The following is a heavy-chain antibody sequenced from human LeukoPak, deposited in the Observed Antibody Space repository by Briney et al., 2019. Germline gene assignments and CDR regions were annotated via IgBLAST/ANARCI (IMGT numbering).Heavy chain of an antibody. Sequence: ASAKVSCKASGYTFTSYGISWVRQAPGQGLEWMGWISAYNGNTNYARKLQGRVTMTRDTSTSAAYVELSRLRSDDTAMYYCATLGSPNFDNWGQGTLVTVSS. J-gene: IGHJ4*02. V-gene: IGHV1-18*01. CDR2: ISAYNGNT. D-gene: IGHD2-15*01. CDR3: ATLGSPNFDN. CDR1: GYTFTSYG.